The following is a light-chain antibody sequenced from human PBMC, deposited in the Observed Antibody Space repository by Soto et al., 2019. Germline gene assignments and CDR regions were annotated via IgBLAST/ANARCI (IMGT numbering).Light chain of an antibody. Sequence: EIVLTQSPATLSLSPGERATLSSRASQSVSSYLAWYQQKPGQAPRLLIYDASNRATGIPPRFSGSGSGTEFTLTISSLETEDFAVYYCQHRSSWPLTFGGGTKVDIK. CDR1: QSVSSY. V-gene: IGKV3-11*01. J-gene: IGKJ4*01. CDR3: QHRSSWPLT. CDR2: DAS.